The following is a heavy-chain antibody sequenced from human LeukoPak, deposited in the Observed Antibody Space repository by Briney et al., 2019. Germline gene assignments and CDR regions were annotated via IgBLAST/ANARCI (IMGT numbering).Heavy chain of an antibody. J-gene: IGHJ4*02. CDR2: ISGSGGST. V-gene: IGHV3-23*01. CDR3: ATQRRDGYNFFDY. Sequence: GGSLRLSCAASGFTFSSYEMNWVRQAPGKGLEWVSTISGSGGSTYYADSVKGRFTISRDNSKNTLCLLMNSLRAEDTAVYYCATQRRDGYNFFDYWGQGTLVTVSS. D-gene: IGHD5-24*01. CDR1: GFTFSSYE.